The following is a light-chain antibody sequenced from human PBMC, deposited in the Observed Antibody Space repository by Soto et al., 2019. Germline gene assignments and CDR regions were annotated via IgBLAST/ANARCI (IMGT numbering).Light chain of an antibody. J-gene: IGKJ4*01. CDR2: GAS. V-gene: IGKV3-20*01. CDR3: QQYAISHLT. CDR1: QTVGNNY. Sequence: IVLTQSPGTLSLSPGERATLSCKASQTVGNNYLAWYQQKPGQAPRILIYGASSRATGIPDRFSGSGSGTDFILTIRRLEPEDFTLFYCQQYAISHLTFGGGTKVEIK.